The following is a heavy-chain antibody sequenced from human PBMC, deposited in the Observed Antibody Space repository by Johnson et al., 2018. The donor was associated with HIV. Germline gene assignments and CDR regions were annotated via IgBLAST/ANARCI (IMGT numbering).Heavy chain of an antibody. Sequence: GLEWVSVIYSGGSTYYADSVKGRFTISRDNSKNTLYLQMNSLRAEDTAVYYCAKVTGYSSGWFLDAFDIWGQGTMVTVSS. CDR3: AKVTGYSSGWFLDAFDI. CDR2: IYSGGST. D-gene: IGHD6-19*01. V-gene: IGHV3-66*01. J-gene: IGHJ3*02.